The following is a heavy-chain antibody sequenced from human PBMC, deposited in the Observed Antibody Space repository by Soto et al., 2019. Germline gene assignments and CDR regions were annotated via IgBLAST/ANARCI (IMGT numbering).Heavy chain of an antibody. CDR3: ARAAGYCSSTSCYTGHYYGMDV. CDR1: GGSISSSNW. D-gene: IGHD2-2*02. V-gene: IGHV4-4*02. CDR2: IYHSGST. Sequence: SETLSLTCAVSGGSISSSNWCSWVRQPPGKGLEWIGEIYHSGSTNYNPSLKSRVTISVDKSKNQFSLKLSSVTAADTAVYYCARAAGYCSSTSCYTGHYYGMDVWGQGTTVT. J-gene: IGHJ6*02.